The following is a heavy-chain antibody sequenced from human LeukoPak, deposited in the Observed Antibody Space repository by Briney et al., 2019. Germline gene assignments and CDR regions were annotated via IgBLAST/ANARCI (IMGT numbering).Heavy chain of an antibody. Sequence: PGGSLRLSCAASGFSFDDAWMTWVRQAPGKGLEWVSAISGSGGSTYYADSVKGRFTISRDNSKNTLYLQMNSLRAEDTAVYYCAKSSCSGGSCYDFDYWGQGTLVTVSS. J-gene: IGHJ4*02. CDR2: ISGSGGST. D-gene: IGHD2-15*01. CDR1: GFSFDDA. V-gene: IGHV3-23*01. CDR3: AKSSCSGGSCYDFDY.